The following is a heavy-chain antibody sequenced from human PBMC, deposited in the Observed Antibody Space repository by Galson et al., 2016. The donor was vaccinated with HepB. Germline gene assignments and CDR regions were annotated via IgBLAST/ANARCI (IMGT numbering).Heavy chain of an antibody. CDR1: GFTLSSYS. D-gene: IGHD1-14*01. CDR2: ISSSSNTI. J-gene: IGHJ4*02. Sequence: SLRLSCAASGFTLSSYSMNWVRQAPGKGLEWLSYISSSSNTIYYADSVKGRFTISRDNAKNSLYLQMNSLRAEDTAVYYCVTQYVLTGDYWGQGTLVTVSS. V-gene: IGHV3-48*01. CDR3: VTQYVLTGDY.